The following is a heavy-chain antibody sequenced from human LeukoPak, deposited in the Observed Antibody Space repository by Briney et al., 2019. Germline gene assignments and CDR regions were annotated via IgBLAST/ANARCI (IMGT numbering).Heavy chain of an antibody. CDR3: ARDTGPFRGGYGDYVASKVGTTPSDY. D-gene: IGHD4-17*01. CDR1: GGTFSSYA. J-gene: IGHJ4*02. V-gene: IGHV1-69*04. Sequence: GSSVKVSCKASGGTFSSYAISWVRQAPGQGLEWMGRIIPILGIANYAQKFQGRVTITADKSTSTAYMELSSLRSEDTAVYHCARDTGPFRGGYGDYVASKVGTTPSDYWGQGTLVTVSS. CDR2: IIPILGIA.